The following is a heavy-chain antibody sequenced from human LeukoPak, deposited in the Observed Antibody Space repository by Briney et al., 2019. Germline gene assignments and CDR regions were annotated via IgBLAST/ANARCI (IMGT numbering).Heavy chain of an antibody. Sequence: GGSLRLSCAASGFTFSSYSMNWVRRAPGKGLEWVSCISSSSSYIYYADSVKGRFTISRDNAKNSLYLQMNSLRAEDTAVYYCARGPAYYYDSSGYCDYWGQGTLVTVSS. CDR1: GFTFSSYS. CDR2: ISSSSSYI. CDR3: ARGPAYYYDSSGYCDY. D-gene: IGHD3-22*01. V-gene: IGHV3-21*01. J-gene: IGHJ4*02.